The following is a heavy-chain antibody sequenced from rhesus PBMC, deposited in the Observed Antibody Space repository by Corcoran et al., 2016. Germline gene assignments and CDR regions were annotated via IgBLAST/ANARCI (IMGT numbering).Heavy chain of an antibody. V-gene: IGHV4-106*01. J-gene: IGHJ4*01. CDR2: IYGRGGST. Sequence: QVQLQESGPGLVKPSETLSLTCTVSGGSISDGYYWGWIRQPPGKGLEWMGRIYGRGGSTNHNPSLKSRGTMSRDTSKNQFALKLSSVTAADTAGYYCAKFYGLGILDWGQGVLVTVSS. CDR3: AKFYGLGILD. CDR1: GGSISDGYY. D-gene: IGHD3-3*01.